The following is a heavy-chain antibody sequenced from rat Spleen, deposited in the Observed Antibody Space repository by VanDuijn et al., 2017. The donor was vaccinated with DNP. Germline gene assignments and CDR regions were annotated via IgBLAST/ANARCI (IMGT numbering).Heavy chain of an antibody. V-gene: IGHV5-29*01. CDR2: INWDGNST. D-gene: IGHD1-2*01. CDR3: TRDHYSNYIFDY. Sequence: EVQLVESGGGLVRPGRSLKLSCAASGFSFSNYGMAWVRQAPTKGLKWVATINWDGNSTHYRDSVKGRFTISRDNAKSTLYLQMDSLRSEDTATYYCTRDHYSNYIFDYWGQGVMVTVSS. CDR1: GFSFSNYG. J-gene: IGHJ2*01.